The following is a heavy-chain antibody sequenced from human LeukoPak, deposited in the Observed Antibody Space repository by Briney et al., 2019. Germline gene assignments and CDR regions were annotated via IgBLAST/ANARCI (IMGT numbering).Heavy chain of an antibody. CDR3: ARVTSDY. CDR1: GLTFSSYA. CDR2: ISYDGSNK. V-gene: IGHV3-30*01. Sequence: GGSLRLSCAASGLTFSSYAMHWVRQAPGKGLEWVAVISYDGSNKYYADSVKGRFTISRDNSKNTLYLQMNSLRAEDTAVYYCARVTSDYWGQGTLATVSS. J-gene: IGHJ4*02.